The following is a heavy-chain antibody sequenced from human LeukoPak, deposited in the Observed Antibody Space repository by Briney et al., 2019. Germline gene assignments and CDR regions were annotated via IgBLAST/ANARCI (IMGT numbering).Heavy chain of an antibody. J-gene: IGHJ4*02. CDR1: GFSLSSHS. CDR2: VSYEETYT. D-gene: IGHD2-15*01. V-gene: IGHV3-30*03. CDR3: ARERGGYCSGGSCYSTYYFDY. Sequence: GRSLRLSCVASGFSLSSHSVHWVRQAPGHGPEWVAIVSYEETYTSFADSVKGRFTISRDNSKNTLYLQMNSLRAEDTAVYYCARERGGYCSGGSCYSTYYFDYWGQGTLVTVSS.